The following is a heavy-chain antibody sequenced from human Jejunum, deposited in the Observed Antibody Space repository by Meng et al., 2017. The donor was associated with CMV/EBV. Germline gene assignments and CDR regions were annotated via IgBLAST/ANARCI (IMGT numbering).Heavy chain of an antibody. CDR3: ASRYCSSTSRYVNSYHGFDL. D-gene: IGHD2-2*01. V-gene: IGHV3-7*01. Sequence: FRSYWMPWVRQAPGKGLEWVANIKQDGSERYYVDSVKGRFTISRDNAESSLHLQMNSLRVDDTAVYYCASRYCSSTSRYVNSYHGFDLWGRGTLVTVSS. CDR2: IKQDGSER. J-gene: IGHJ2*01. CDR1: FRSYW.